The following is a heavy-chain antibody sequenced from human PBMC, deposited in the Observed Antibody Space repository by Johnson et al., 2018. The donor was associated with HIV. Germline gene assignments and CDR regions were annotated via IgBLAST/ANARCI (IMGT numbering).Heavy chain of an antibody. J-gene: IGHJ3*02. CDR1: GFTFSSYG. CDR2: ISYDGSNK. Sequence: VQLVESGGGVVQPGRSLRLSCAASGFTFSSYGMHWVRQAPGKGLEWVAVISYDGSNKYYADSVKGRFTISRDNSKNTLYLQMNSLRAEDTAVHYCAKAGGPYYDFWSGIHAFDIWGQGTMVTVSS. CDR3: AKAGGPYYDFWSGIHAFDI. D-gene: IGHD3-3*01. V-gene: IGHV3-30*18.